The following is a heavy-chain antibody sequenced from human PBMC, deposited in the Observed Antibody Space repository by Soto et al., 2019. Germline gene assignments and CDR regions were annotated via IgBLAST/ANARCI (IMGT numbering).Heavy chain of an antibody. CDR2: INQHGTEK. CDR3: PTDILDY. CDR1: GFNFSNYW. Sequence: GGSLRLSCVASGFNFSNYWMTWARQAPGKGLEWVANINQHGTEKFYVDSVEGRFSISRDNAYHSVYLQMNSLRAEDTAIYYCPTDILDYWGQGISVTVS. J-gene: IGHJ4*02. V-gene: IGHV3-7*05.